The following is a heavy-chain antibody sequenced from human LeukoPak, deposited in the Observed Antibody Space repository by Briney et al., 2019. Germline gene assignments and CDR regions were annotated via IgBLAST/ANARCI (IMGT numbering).Heavy chain of an antibody. D-gene: IGHD6-13*01. V-gene: IGHV3-43D*03. CDR2: ISWDGGST. CDR3: PKDRIAAASTDGMDV. J-gene: IGHJ6*02. CDR1: GFTFDDYV. Sequence: PGGSLRLSCAASGFTFDDYVMHWVRQAPGKGLEWVSLISWDGGSTYYADSVKGRFTISRDNSKNSLYLQMNSLRAEDTALYYCPKDRIAAASTDGMDVWGQGTTVTVSS.